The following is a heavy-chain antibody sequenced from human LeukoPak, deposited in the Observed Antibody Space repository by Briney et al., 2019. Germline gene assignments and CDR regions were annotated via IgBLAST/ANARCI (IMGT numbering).Heavy chain of an antibody. CDR3: ARRGGGGYSYGSYYYYMDV. Sequence: SETLSLTCAVYGGPFSGYYWSWIRQPPGKGLEWIGEIYHSGSTNYNPSLKSRVTISVDTSKNQFSLKLSSVTAADTAVYYCARRGGGGYSYGSYYYYMDVWGKGTTVTISS. V-gene: IGHV4-34*01. CDR2: IYHSGST. CDR1: GGPFSGYY. J-gene: IGHJ6*03. D-gene: IGHD5-18*01.